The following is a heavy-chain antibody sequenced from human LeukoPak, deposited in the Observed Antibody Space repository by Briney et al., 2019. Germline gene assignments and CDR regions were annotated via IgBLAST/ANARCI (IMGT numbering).Heavy chain of an antibody. Sequence: PSETLSLTCAVYGGSFSGYYWSWIRQPPGKGLEWIGEINHSGSTNYNPSLKSRVTISVDTSKNQFSLKLSSVTAADTAVYYCARRLGDLDAFDIWGQGTMVTVSS. CDR3: ARRLGDLDAFDI. CDR1: GGSFSGYY. CDR2: INHSGST. J-gene: IGHJ3*02. V-gene: IGHV4-34*01. D-gene: IGHD2-21*02.